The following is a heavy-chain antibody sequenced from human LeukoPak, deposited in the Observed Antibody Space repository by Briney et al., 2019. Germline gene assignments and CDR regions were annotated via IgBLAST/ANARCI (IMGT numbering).Heavy chain of an antibody. CDR2: ISYDGSNK. D-gene: IGHD3-3*01. Sequence: GGSLRLSCAASGFTFMSYPMHWVRQPPGKGLEWVAVISYDGSNKYYADSVKGRFTISRDNSKDTLYLQMNSLRVEDTAVYYCARVEYYDFWSGPYYFDYWGQGTLVTVSS. CDR3: ARVEYYDFWSGPYYFDY. V-gene: IGHV3-30-3*01. CDR1: GFTFMSYP. J-gene: IGHJ4*02.